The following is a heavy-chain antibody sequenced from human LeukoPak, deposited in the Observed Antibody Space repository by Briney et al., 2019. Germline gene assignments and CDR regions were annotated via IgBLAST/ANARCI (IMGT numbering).Heavy chain of an antibody. CDR3: ARESNYYGSGTGWFDP. Sequence: PSETLSLTCAVSGGSISSGGYSWSWIRQPPGKGLEWIGYIYYSGSTYYNPSLKSRVTISVDTSKNQLSLKLSSVTAADTAVYYCARESNYYGSGTGWFDPWGQGTLVTVSS. D-gene: IGHD3-10*01. J-gene: IGHJ5*02. CDR2: IYYSGST. V-gene: IGHV4-30-4*07. CDR1: GGSISSGGYS.